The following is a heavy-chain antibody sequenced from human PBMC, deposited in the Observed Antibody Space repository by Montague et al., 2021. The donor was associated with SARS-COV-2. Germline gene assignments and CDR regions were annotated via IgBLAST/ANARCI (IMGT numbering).Heavy chain of an antibody. CDR3: AREGGITIFGVVIGSPYYYMDV. CDR2: IYTSGST. V-gene: IGHV4-4*07. D-gene: IGHD3-3*01. CDR1: GGSISSYY. J-gene: IGHJ6*03. Sequence: SETLSLTCTVSGGSISSYYRSWIRQPAGKGLEWIGRIYTSGSTNYDPSLKSRVTMSVDTSKNQFSLKLSSVTAADTAVYYCAREGGITIFGVVIGSPYYYMDVWGKGTTVTVSS.